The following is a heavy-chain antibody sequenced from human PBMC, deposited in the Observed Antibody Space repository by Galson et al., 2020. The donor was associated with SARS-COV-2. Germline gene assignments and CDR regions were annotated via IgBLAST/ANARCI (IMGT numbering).Heavy chain of an antibody. CDR1: GGSISSYY. V-gene: IGHV4-59*08. CDR2: IYYSGST. Sequence: SETLSLTCTVSGGSISSYYWSWIRQPPGKGLEWIGYIYYSGSTNYNPSLKSRVTISVDTSKNQFSLKLSSVTAADTAVYYCARHWGLDGDYEGMDYWGQGTLVTVSS. D-gene: IGHD4-17*01. J-gene: IGHJ4*02. CDR3: ARHWGLDGDYEGMDY.